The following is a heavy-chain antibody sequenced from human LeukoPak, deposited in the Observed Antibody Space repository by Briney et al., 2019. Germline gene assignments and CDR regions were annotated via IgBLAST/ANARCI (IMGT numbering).Heavy chain of an antibody. Sequence: SETLSLTCAVYGGSFSGYYWSWIRQPPGKGLEWIGEINHSGSTNYNPSLKSRVTISVDTSKNQFSLKLSSVTAADMAVYYCARVERAVAADYWGQGTLVTVSS. CDR2: INHSGST. V-gene: IGHV4-34*01. CDR3: ARVERAVAADY. CDR1: GGSFSGYY. J-gene: IGHJ4*02. D-gene: IGHD6-19*01.